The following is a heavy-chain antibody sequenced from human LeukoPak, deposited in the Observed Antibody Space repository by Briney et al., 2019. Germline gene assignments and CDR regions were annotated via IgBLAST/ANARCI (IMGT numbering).Heavy chain of an antibody. CDR3: ARHKDYYYSYMDV. CDR1: GFTFSSYW. CDR2: IKQDGSEK. J-gene: IGHJ6*03. V-gene: IGHV3-7*01. Sequence: GGSLRLSCAASGFTFSSYWMSWVRQAPGKGLEWVANIKQDGSEKYYVDSVKGRFTISRDNAKNSLYLQMNSLRAEDTAVYYCARHKDYYYSYMDVWGKGTTVTISS.